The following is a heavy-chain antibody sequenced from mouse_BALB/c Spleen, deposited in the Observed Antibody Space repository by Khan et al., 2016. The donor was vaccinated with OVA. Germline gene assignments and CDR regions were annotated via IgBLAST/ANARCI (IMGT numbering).Heavy chain of an antibody. J-gene: IGHJ1*01. CDR3: ARIRDYGYFDV. Sequence: QIQLVQSGPELKKPGETVKISCKAFGYTFTNYGMNWVKQAPGKALKWLGWINTYTGEPTYADDFKGRFAFSLETSASTAYLQINNLKNEDTATYFCARIRDYGYFDVWGAGTTVTVSA. CDR2: INTYTGEP. CDR1: GYTFTNYG. V-gene: IGHV9-3-1*01.